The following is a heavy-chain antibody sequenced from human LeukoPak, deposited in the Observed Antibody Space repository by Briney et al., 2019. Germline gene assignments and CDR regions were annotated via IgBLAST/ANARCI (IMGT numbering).Heavy chain of an antibody. Sequence: GSLRLSCAASGLTFSNYWMDWVRQPPGKGLEWIGYIYYSGSTNYNPSLKSRVTISVDTSKNQFSLKLSSVTAADTAVYYCARDGGPGIAARPKWGMDVWGQGTMVTVSS. CDR1: GLTFSNYW. CDR2: IYYSGST. D-gene: IGHD6-6*01. V-gene: IGHV4-59*01. J-gene: IGHJ6*02. CDR3: ARDGGPGIAARPKWGMDV.